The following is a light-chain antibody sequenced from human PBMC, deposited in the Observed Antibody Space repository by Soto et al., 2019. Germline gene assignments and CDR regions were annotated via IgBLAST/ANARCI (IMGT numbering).Light chain of an antibody. J-gene: IGKJ5*01. CDR1: QDISRW. CDR2: DAS. V-gene: IGKV1-5*01. CDR3: QQYDSYPIT. Sequence: DSQMPQSTATLSASVGDRVSTTCRASQDISRWLAWYQQKPGKAPKLLIYDASSLESGVPSRFSGSGSGTDYTLTISSLQPEDFATYYCQQYDSYPITFGQGTRLEIK.